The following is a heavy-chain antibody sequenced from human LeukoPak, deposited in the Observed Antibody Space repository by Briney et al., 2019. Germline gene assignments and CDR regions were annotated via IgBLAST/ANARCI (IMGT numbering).Heavy chain of an antibody. CDR2: IFSDDEK. D-gene: IGHD4-11*01. V-gene: IGHV2-26*01. J-gene: IGHJ4*02. Sequence: SGPTLVNPTETLTLTCTVSGFSLSNARMGVSWIRQPPGKALEWLAHIFSDDEKSYSTSLKSRLTISKDTPKSQVVLTMTNMDPVDTATYYCAREVSMTTVTTNFDYWGQGTLVTVSS. CDR3: AREVSMTTVTTNFDY. CDR1: GFSLSNARMG.